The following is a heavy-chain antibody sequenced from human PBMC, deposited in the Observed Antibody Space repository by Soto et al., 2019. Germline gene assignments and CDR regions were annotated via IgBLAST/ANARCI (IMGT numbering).Heavy chain of an antibody. V-gene: IGHV4-59*01. Sequence: SETLSLTCTVSGDSISTYYWHWIRLPPGKGLEWIGYIYYTGDTNYNPSLKSRVTISLDTSKNQFSLKLSSVTAADTAVSYCARDPSGHPPLYRFDPWGQGTLVTVSS. J-gene: IGHJ5*02. CDR1: GDSISTYY. D-gene: IGHD1-26*01. CDR3: ARDPSGHPPLYRFDP. CDR2: IYYTGDT.